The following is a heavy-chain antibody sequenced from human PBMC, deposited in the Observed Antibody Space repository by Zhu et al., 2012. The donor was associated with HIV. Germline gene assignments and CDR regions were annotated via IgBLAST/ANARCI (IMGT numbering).Heavy chain of an antibody. CDR2: IHHSGTT. Sequence: QVQLQESGPGLVKPSQTLSLTCTVSGGSISSGDYYWSWIRQPPGKGLEWIAYIHHSGTTYYNPSLKSRLSISIDTSKNQFSLRLSSVSAADTAVYFCARADGSGTYYYYYMDXGRRNDVTVSS. D-gene: IGHD3-10*01. V-gene: IGHV4-30-4*08. J-gene: IGHJ6*03. CDR3: ARADGSGTYYYYYMD. CDR1: GGSISSGDYY.